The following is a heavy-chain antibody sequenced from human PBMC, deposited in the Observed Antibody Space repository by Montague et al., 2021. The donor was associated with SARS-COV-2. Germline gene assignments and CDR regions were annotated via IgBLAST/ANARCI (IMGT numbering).Heavy chain of an antibody. J-gene: IGHJ4*02. V-gene: IGHV4-39*07. Sequence: SETLSLTCSVSGGSISSRNLFWGWIRQPPGKGLEWIGSVYYSGSTYYKPSLKSRITISIDTSKKQFSLKLSSVTAADTAVYYCARAVYTGGWYGVNYFDYWGQGTLVTVSS. CDR1: GGSISSRNLF. CDR3: ARAVYTGGWYGVNYFDY. D-gene: IGHD6-19*01. CDR2: VYYSGST.